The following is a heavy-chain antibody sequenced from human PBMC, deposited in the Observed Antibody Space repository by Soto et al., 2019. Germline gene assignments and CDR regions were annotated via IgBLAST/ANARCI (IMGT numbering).Heavy chain of an antibody. D-gene: IGHD6-13*01. Sequence: SETLSLPCTVSCGSLRNYYWSWIPQPPGQGLEWIGYIYYSGSTNYNPSLKSRVTMSVDTARNQVSLKMRSVTAADTAVYYCARGSRYSSTWSYWGQGTLVTVSS. V-gene: IGHV4-59*01. CDR3: ARGSRYSSTWSY. CDR1: CGSLRNYY. J-gene: IGHJ4*02. CDR2: IYYSGST.